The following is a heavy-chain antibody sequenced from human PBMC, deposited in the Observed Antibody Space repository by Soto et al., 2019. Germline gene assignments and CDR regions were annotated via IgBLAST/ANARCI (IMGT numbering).Heavy chain of an antibody. CDR1: GGTFSSYT. Sequence: ASVKVSCKASGGTFSSYTISWVRQAPGQGLEWMGRIIPILGIANYAQKFQGRVTITADKSTSTAYMELSSLRSEDTAVYYCAREYHYSYGHTFDYWGQGTLVTVSS. V-gene: IGHV1-69*04. J-gene: IGHJ4*02. CDR3: AREYHYSYGHTFDY. D-gene: IGHD5-18*01. CDR2: IIPILGIA.